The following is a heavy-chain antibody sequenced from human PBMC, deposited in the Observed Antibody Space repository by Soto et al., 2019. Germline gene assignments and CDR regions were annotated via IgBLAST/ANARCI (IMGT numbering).Heavy chain of an antibody. CDR3: ARDLDYGGNSEASEV. CDR2: IYYSGST. D-gene: IGHD4-17*01. J-gene: IGHJ3*01. V-gene: IGHV4-31*02. CDR1: GGSISGVGYY. Sequence: PSETLCLTWTVSGGSISGVGYYWSWIRQHPGKGLEWIGYIYYSGSTYYNPSLKSRVTISVDTSKNQFSLKLSSVTATDTAVYYCARDLDYGGNSEASEVWGQGTMVTVS.